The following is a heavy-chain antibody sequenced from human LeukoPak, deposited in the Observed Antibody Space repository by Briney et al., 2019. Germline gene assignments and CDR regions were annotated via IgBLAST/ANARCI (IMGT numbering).Heavy chain of an antibody. CDR1: GASISSGEYY. D-gene: IGHD1-7*01. CDR3: GRLGSGTLDFDS. V-gene: IGHV4-61*02. Sequence: PSQTLSLTCTVSGASISSGEYYWGWIRQPAGRGLEWVGRIFTTGNTDYNASLESRVTISVDTSKNRFSLNLTSVTAADTAVYYCGRLGSGTLDFDSWGQGTLVTVSS. CDR2: IFTTGNT. J-gene: IGHJ4*02.